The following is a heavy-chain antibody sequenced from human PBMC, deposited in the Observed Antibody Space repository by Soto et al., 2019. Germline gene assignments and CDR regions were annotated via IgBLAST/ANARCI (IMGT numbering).Heavy chain of an antibody. J-gene: IGHJ4*02. V-gene: IGHV3-21*01. Sequence: GGSLRLSCTGSGFPFSAYNINRVRQAPGKGLEWVSSITVGSSHIYQPNSMKGRFTISRDDAKNSVYLQIDSLRDEDTALYYCSRTPEVGVRGDYWGQGTLVTVSS. CDR1: GFPFSAYN. D-gene: IGHD3-16*01. CDR2: ITVGSSHI. CDR3: SRTPEVGVRGDY.